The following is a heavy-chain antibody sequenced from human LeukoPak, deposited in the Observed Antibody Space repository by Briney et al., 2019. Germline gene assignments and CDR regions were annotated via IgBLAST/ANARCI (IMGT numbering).Heavy chain of an antibody. D-gene: IGHD2-2*01. CDR1: GYTFTGYY. J-gene: IGHJ6*03. CDR3: ARAGGYCSSTSCFTTTHYYYYMDV. Sequence: GASVKVSCKASGYTFTGYYMHWVRQAPGQGLEWMGWINPNSGGTNYAQKFQGRATMTRDTSISTAYMELSRLRPDDTAVYYCARAGGYCSSTSCFTTTHYYYYMDVWGKGTTVTVSS. V-gene: IGHV1-2*02. CDR2: INPNSGGT.